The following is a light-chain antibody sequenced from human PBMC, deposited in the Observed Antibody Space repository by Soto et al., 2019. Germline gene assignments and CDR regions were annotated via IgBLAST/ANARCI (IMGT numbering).Light chain of an antibody. V-gene: IGKV3-20*01. CDR3: QQYGSSQFT. CDR1: QSVNSNY. Sequence: EIVLMQSPGTLSLSPGEGATLSCRASQSVNSNYLAWYQQKPGQAPTVLIFDTSRRATGVPDRFSGSGSGTDFTLTISRLEPDDLAFYYCQQYGSSQFTFGPGTKVNIK. CDR2: DTS. J-gene: IGKJ3*01.